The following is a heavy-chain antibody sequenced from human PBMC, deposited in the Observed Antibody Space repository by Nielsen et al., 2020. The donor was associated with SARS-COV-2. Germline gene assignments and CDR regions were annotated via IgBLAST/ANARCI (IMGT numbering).Heavy chain of an antibody. CDR1: GFTFSSYG. J-gene: IGHJ3*02. V-gene: IGHV3-33*01. D-gene: IGHD6-19*01. Sequence: GESLKISCAASGFTFSSYGMHWVRQAPGKGLEWVAVIWYDGSNKYYADSVKGRFTISRDNSKNTLYLQMNSLRAEDTAVYYCARDQWSLDIAVAEGYAFDIWGQGTMVTVSS. CDR3: ARDQWSLDIAVAEGYAFDI. CDR2: IWYDGSNK.